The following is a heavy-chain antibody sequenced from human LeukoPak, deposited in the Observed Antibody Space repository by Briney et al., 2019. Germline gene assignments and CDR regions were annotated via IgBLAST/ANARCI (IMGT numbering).Heavy chain of an antibody. J-gene: IGHJ3*02. Sequence: SETLSLTCTVSGGSISSSSYYWGWIRQPPGKGLEWTGSIYYSGSTYYNPSLKSRVTISVDTSKNQFSLKLSSVTAADTAVYYCAESNLRFLEWLLSDAFDIWGQGTMVTVSS. V-gene: IGHV4-39*01. D-gene: IGHD3-3*01. CDR2: IYYSGST. CDR1: GGSISSSSYY. CDR3: AESNLRFLEWLLSDAFDI.